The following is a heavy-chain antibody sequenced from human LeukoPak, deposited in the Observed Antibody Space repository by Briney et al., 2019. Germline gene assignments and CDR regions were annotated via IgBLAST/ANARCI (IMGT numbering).Heavy chain of an antibody. CDR2: ISAYNGNT. V-gene: IGHV1-18*01. Sequence: ASVKVSCKASGYTCTSYGISWVRQAPGQGLEWMGWISAYNGNTNYAQKLQGRVTMTTDTSTSTAYMELRSLRSDDTAVYYCARGGYCSSTSCKSLRYYYGMDVWGQGTTVTVSS. J-gene: IGHJ6*02. D-gene: IGHD2-2*01. CDR1: GYTCTSYG. CDR3: ARGGYCSSTSCKSLRYYYGMDV.